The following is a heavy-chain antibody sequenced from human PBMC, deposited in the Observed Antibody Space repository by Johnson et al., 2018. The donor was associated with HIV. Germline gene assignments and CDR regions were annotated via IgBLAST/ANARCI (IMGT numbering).Heavy chain of an antibody. CDR2: INGNGGST. V-gene: IGHV3-20*04. J-gene: IGHJ3*02. D-gene: IGHD6-6*01. Sequence: MQLVESGGGVVRPGGSLRLSCAASGFTFDDYGMSWVRQAPGKGLEWVSGINGNGGSTGYADSVKGRFTISRDNAKNSLHLQMNSLRAEDTAVYYCARDRGAARDAFDIWGQGTMVTVSS. CDR1: GFTFDDYG. CDR3: ARDRGAARDAFDI.